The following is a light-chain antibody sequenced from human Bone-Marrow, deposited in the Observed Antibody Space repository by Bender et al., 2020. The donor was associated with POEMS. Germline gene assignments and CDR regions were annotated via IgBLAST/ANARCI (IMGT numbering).Light chain of an antibody. CDR1: SSDVGGHDY. J-gene: IGLJ2*01. CDR2: NVN. Sequence: QSALTQPASVSGSPGQSITISCTGTSSDVGGHDYVSWYQQHPGKVPKLLLHNVNNRPSGVSNRFSGTKSGNTASLTISGLQAEDEADYYCSSYTSSSTAVFGGGTKLTVL. V-gene: IGLV2-14*01. CDR3: SSYTSSSTAV.